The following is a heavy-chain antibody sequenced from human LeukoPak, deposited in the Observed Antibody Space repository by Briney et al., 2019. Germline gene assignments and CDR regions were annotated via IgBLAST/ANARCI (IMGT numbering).Heavy chain of an antibody. CDR3: ARRGRSSSNFDP. Sequence: GESLKISCKGSGYISTSYWITWVRQMPGKGLEGMGMIDPTDSYTNYSPSFQGHVTISTDKSISTAYLQWSSLKASDTAIYYCARRGRSSSNFDPWGQGTLVTVSS. CDR2: IDPTDSYT. V-gene: IGHV5-10-1*01. J-gene: IGHJ5*02. CDR1: GYISTSYW. D-gene: IGHD6-6*01.